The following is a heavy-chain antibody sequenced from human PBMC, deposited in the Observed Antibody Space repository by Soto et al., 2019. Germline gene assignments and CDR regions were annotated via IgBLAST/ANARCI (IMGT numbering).Heavy chain of an antibody. Sequence: QVQLVQSGAEVKKPGSSVKVSCKASGGTFSSYAISWVRQAPGQGLEWMGGIIPIFGTANYAQKFQGRVTNTADESTSTAYMELSGLISEDTAVYYCARDREIAAANNWFDPWGEGTLVTVSS. CDR1: GGTFSSYA. CDR3: ARDREIAAANNWFDP. CDR2: IIPIFGTA. D-gene: IGHD6-13*01. V-gene: IGHV1-69*01. J-gene: IGHJ5*02.